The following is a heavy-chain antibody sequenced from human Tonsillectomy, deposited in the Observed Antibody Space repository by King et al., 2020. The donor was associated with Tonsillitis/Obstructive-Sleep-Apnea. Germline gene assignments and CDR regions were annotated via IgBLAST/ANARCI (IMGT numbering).Heavy chain of an antibody. D-gene: IGHD1-26*01. CDR2: IYPSDSDT. CDR1: GYSFTSYW. Sequence: VQLVESGAAVKKPGESLNISCKGSGYSFTSYWIGWVRQMPGKGLEWMGIIYPSDSDTRYSPSFQGQVTISADKYISTAYLQWSSLKASDTAMYYCARSRSSVGGSYKCYFEYWGQGTLVTVSS. CDR3: ARSRSSVGGSYKCYFEY. V-gene: IGHV5-51*03. J-gene: IGHJ4*02.